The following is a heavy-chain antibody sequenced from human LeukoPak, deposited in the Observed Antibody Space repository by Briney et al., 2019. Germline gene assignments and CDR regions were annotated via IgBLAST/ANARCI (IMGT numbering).Heavy chain of an antibody. Sequence: GASVKVSCKASGYTFTGYYMHWVRQAPGQGLEWMGWINPNSGGTNYAQKSQGRVTMTRDTSISTAYMELSRLRSDDTAVYYCARLGGSGWYYFDYWGQGTLVTVSS. D-gene: IGHD6-19*01. J-gene: IGHJ4*02. V-gene: IGHV1-2*02. CDR2: INPNSGGT. CDR1: GYTFTGYY. CDR3: ARLGGSGWYYFDY.